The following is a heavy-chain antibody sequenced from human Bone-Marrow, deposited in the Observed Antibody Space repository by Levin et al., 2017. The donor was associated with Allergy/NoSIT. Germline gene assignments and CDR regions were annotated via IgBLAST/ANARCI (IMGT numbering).Heavy chain of an antibody. CDR2: LDPEDGET. Sequence: ASVKVSCKVSGYTLAELSRHWVRQAPVKGLEWMGGLDPEDGETLYAQKFQGRVTMTEDTSTDTIYMELSSLTSEDTAVYYCATGSGDYIWGSYRYDTLRYWGQGTLVTVSS. CDR1: GYTLAELS. V-gene: IGHV1-24*01. CDR3: ATGSGDYIWGSYRYDTLRY. J-gene: IGHJ4*02. D-gene: IGHD3-16*02.